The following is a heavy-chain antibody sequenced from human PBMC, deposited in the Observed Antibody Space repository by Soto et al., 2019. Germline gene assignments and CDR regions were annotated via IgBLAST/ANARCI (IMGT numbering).Heavy chain of an antibody. CDR1: GFPINKAW. CDR3: TTMRWNFWSTD. CDR2: LKSVSDGGKA. J-gene: IGHJ4*02. Sequence: EVQLVESGGGLVKPGGSLTLSCSVSGFPINKAWMGWVHQGPGKGLEWVGRLKSVSDGGKADYTAPVKDRFTISRDDSKNMMYLQMNSLKAEDTAVYFCTTMRWNFWSTDWGQGTLVTVSS. V-gene: IGHV3-15*01. D-gene: IGHD3-3*01.